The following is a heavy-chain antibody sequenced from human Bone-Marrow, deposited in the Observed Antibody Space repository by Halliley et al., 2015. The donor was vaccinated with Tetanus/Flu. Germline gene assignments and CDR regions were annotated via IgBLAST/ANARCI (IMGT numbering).Heavy chain of an antibody. V-gene: IGHV3-49*04. CDR2: VRSYTHGGTT. CDR1: GFNFGDYA. D-gene: IGHD6-13*01. J-gene: IGHJ4*02. Sequence: SLRLSCTASGFNFGDYAMSWVRQAPGKGLEWVGFVRSYTHGGTTAYAAAVKGRFTISRDDSTSIAYLEMDSLKTEDTAVYYCTRDRWGSSSWSAPHFDCWGQGTLVTVSS. CDR3: TRDRWGSSSWSAPHFDC.